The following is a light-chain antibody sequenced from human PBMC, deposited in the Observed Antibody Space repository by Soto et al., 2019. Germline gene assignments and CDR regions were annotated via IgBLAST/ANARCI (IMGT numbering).Light chain of an antibody. CDR2: AAS. V-gene: IGKV1-39*01. CDR3: QQSYSTLSIT. Sequence: EIHITHSPSSVSSSVVYRFTITCRASQSISSYLNWYQQKPGKAPKLLIYAASSLQSGVPSRFSGSGSGTDFTLTISSLQPEDFATYYCQQSYSTLSITFGQGTRLEIK. CDR1: QSISSY. J-gene: IGKJ5*01.